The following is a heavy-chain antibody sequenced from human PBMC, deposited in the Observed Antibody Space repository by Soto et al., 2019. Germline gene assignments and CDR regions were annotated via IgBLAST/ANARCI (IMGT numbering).Heavy chain of an antibody. CDR3: ARADCSSTSCYLTSDY. J-gene: IGHJ4*02. D-gene: IGHD2-2*01. Sequence: QVQLVQSGAEVKKPGASVKVSCKASGYTFTSYAMHWVRQAPGQRLEWMGWINAGNGNTKYSQKFQGRVTITRDTSASTAYMELSSLRSEDTAVYYCARADCSSTSCYLTSDYWGQGTLVTVSS. V-gene: IGHV1-3*01. CDR2: INAGNGNT. CDR1: GYTFTSYA.